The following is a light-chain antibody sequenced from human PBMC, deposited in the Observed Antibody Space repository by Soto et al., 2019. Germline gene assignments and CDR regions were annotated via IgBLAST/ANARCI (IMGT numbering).Light chain of an antibody. CDR1: QGVSSA. CDR3: QQFDDYSYT. Sequence: ATQLTQTPCSLYASVGDSVTITWRASQGVSSALAWYQQTPGRAPKLLIYDASTLASGVPSRFSGSRSGTDFTLTVSSLQPEDFATYYCQQFDDYSYTFGHGTKVDIK. V-gene: IGKV1D-13*01. CDR2: DAS. J-gene: IGKJ3*01.